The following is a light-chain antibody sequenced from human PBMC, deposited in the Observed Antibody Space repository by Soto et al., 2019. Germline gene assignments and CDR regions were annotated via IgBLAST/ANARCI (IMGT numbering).Light chain of an antibody. J-gene: IGKJ1*01. V-gene: IGKV1-5*03. CDR1: QSINNG. Sequence: DIQMTQSPSTLSASVGDRVTITCRASQSINNGLAWYQQKPGKAPKLFIFKASTLEIGVPSRFSGSGSGTEFTLSISSLQPDDFATYFCQQYESFPRTFGQGTKVEIK. CDR2: KAS. CDR3: QQYESFPRT.